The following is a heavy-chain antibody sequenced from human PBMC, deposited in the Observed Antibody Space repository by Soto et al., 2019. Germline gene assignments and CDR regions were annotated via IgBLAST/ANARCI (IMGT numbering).Heavy chain of an antibody. D-gene: IGHD3-3*01. CDR3: ARDGNVLRFLEWLSHLDN. V-gene: IGHV3-30-3*01. J-gene: IGHJ4*02. Sequence: PGGSLRRSCAASGFTFSSYAMHWVRQAPGKGLEWVAVISSDESNKYYPDSVKGRFTISRDNSKNTLHLQMSSLRPEDTAVYFCARDGNVLRFLEWLSHLDNWGQGTLVTVSS. CDR2: ISSDESNK. CDR1: GFTFSSYA.